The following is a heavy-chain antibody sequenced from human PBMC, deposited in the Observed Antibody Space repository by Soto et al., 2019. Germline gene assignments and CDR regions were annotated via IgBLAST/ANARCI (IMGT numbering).Heavy chain of an antibody. J-gene: IGHJ6*02. CDR3: VRVVVELLWFGESKGHLDV. Sequence: PSETLSLTCAVYGGSFSGYYWSWIRQPPGKGLEWIGEINHSGSTNYNPSVKSRVTISVGTSKNQFSLKLSSVTAADTAVYYCVRVVVELLWFGESKGHLDVWGQGTTVTVSS. V-gene: IGHV4-34*01. CDR2: INHSGST. CDR1: GGSFSGYY. D-gene: IGHD3-10*01.